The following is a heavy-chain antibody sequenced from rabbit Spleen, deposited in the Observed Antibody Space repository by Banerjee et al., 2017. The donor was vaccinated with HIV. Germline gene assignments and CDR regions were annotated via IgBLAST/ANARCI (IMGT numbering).Heavy chain of an antibody. Sequence: QQQLVESGGGLVQPEGSLTLTCTASGFSFSSSYWICWVRQAPGKGLEWIGYIGTGDGSTHYASWANGRFTVSRTSSTVTLQLSGLTAADTATYFCARDAGTSFSTYGMDLWGPGTLVTVS. J-gene: IGHJ6*01. CDR3: ARDAGTSFSTYGMDL. CDR2: IGTGDGST. CDR1: GFSFSSSYW. D-gene: IGHD8-1*01. V-gene: IGHV1S45*01.